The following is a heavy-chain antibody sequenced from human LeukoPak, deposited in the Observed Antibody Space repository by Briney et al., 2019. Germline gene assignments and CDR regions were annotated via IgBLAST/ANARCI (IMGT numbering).Heavy chain of an antibody. Sequence: SPTLSLTCTVTGGSISSYYWSWIRQHPGKGLEWIGYIYYSGSTNYNPSLKSRVTISVDTSKNQFSLKLSSVTAADTAVYYCARADVTYYYDSSGYYAGLYFDYWGQGTLVTVSS. V-gene: IGHV4-59*01. CDR1: GGSISSYY. J-gene: IGHJ4*02. CDR3: ARADVTYYYDSSGYYAGLYFDY. D-gene: IGHD3-22*01. CDR2: IYYSGST.